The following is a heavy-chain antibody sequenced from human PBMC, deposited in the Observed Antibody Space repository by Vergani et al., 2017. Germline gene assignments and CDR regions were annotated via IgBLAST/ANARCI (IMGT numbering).Heavy chain of an antibody. Sequence: QVQLVQSGAEVKKPGSSVKVSCKASGGTFSSYAISWVRQAPGQGLEWMGRIIPIFGTANYAQKFQGRVTITADESTSTAYMELSSLRSEDTAVYYCAIASSNFGVVIRSQTYYYGMDVWGQGTTVTVSS. CDR3: AIASSNFGVVIRSQTYYYGMDV. D-gene: IGHD3-3*01. J-gene: IGHJ6*02. CDR2: IIPIFGTA. V-gene: IGHV1-69*18. CDR1: GGTFSSYA.